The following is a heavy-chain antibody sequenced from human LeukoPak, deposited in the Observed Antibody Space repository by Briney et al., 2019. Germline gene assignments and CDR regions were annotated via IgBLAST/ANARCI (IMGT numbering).Heavy chain of an antibody. D-gene: IGHD4-23*01. CDR3: AERLRWSNY. V-gene: IGHV3-23*01. CDR1: GFTFSGFD. CDR2: ISGSGGST. J-gene: IGHJ4*02. Sequence: GGSLRLSCARSGFTFSGFDMTRVRQAPGKGLEWVSAISGSGGSTYYADSVKGRFTISRDNSKNTLYLQMNSLRAEDTAVYYCAERLRWSNYWGQGTLVTVSS.